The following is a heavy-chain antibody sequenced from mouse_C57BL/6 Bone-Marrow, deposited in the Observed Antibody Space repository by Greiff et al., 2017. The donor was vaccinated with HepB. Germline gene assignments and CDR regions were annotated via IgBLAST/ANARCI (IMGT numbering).Heavy chain of an antibody. V-gene: IGHV5-6*01. Sequence: EVQGVESGGDLVKPGGSLKLSCAASGFTFSSYGMSWVRQTPDKRLEWVATISSGGSYTYYPDSVKGRFTISRDNAKNTLYLQMSSLKSEDTAMYYCARQRALYYSKPGYYFDCWGQGTTLTVSS. D-gene: IGHD2-5*01. J-gene: IGHJ2*01. CDR3: ARQRALYYSKPGYYFDC. CDR2: ISSGGSYT. CDR1: GFTFSSYG.